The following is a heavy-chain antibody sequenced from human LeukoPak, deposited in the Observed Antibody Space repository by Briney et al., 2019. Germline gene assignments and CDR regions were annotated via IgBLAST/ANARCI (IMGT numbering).Heavy chain of an antibody. Sequence: GGSLRLSCAASGFTFSSYGMHWVRQAPGKGLEWVAVISYDGSNKYYADSVKGRFTISRDNSKNTLYLQMNSLRAEDTDVYYCAKGGGRFGDLLSSIDYWGQGTLVTVSS. J-gene: IGHJ4*02. CDR3: AKGGGRFGDLLSSIDY. CDR2: ISYDGSNK. D-gene: IGHD3-10*01. CDR1: GFTFSSYG. V-gene: IGHV3-30*18.